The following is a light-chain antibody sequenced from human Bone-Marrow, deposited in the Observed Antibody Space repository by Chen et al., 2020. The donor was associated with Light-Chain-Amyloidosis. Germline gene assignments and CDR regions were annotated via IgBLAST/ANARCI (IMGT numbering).Light chain of an antibody. J-gene: IGLJ1*01. V-gene: IGLV2-23*01. CDR2: EST. CDR3: CSCVTDFVGGV. CDR1: TSDVGRYNL. Sequence: QSALAQPASVSGSPGQSITISCTGPTSDVGRYNLVSWYQQHPGKAPKLIIYESTKRPSGVSDRFSVSKSGNTASLTISGLQAEDEADYYCCSCVTDFVGGVFGTGTKVT.